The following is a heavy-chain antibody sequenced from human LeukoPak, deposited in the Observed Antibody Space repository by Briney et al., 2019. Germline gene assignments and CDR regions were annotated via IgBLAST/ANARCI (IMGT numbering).Heavy chain of an antibody. Sequence: GGSLRLSCAASAFTFSSYTMNWVRQAPGKGLEWVSAITSSRSYIYYAESVKRRFTISRDNAKNSVYLQMNSLRAEDTAVYYCARDPTPRYCSGGSCYTHYGMDVWGQGTTVTVSS. D-gene: IGHD2-15*01. CDR3: ARDPTPRYCSGGSCYTHYGMDV. CDR2: ITSSRSYI. V-gene: IGHV3-21*06. CDR1: AFTFSSYT. J-gene: IGHJ6*02.